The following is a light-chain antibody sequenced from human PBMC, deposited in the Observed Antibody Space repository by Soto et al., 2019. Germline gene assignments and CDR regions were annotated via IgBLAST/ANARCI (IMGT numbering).Light chain of an antibody. V-gene: IGKV4-1*01. CDR3: QQYYSTLLT. J-gene: IGKJ4*01. Sequence: DIVMTQSPDSLAVSLGERATINCKSSQSVLYSSNNKNYLAWYQQKPGQPPKLLFYWASTRESGVPDRFSGRGSGTDFTLTISSLQAEDVAVYYCQQYYSTLLTFGGGTKVQIK. CDR2: WAS. CDR1: QSVLYSSNNKNY.